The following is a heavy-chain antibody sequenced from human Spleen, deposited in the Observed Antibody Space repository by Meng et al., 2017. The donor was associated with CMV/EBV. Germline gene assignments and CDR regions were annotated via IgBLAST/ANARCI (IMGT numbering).Heavy chain of an antibody. Sequence: LTCTVSGGSITGDYYWSWIRQPPGKGLEWIGYIYSSGTTYYNPSLKSRVTISIDTSKNQFSLRLSSVTAADTAVYFCARQVGATDFWGQGTLVTVSS. CDR1: GGSITGDYY. D-gene: IGHD1-26*01. CDR2: IYSSGTT. CDR3: ARQVGATDF. J-gene: IGHJ4*02. V-gene: IGHV4-30-4*01.